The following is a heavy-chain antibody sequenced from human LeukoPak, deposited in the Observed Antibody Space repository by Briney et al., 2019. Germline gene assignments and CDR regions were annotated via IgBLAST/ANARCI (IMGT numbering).Heavy chain of an antibody. Sequence: RSGGSLRLSCAASGFTFSSYAMSWVRQAPGKGLEWVSAISGSGGSTYYADSVKGRFTISRDNSKNTLYLQMNSLRAEDTAVYYCAKHMVAVAGRVSEFDPWGQGTLVTVSS. CDR3: AKHMVAVAGRVSEFDP. CDR2: ISGSGGST. D-gene: IGHD6-19*01. V-gene: IGHV3-23*01. CDR1: GFTFSSYA. J-gene: IGHJ5*02.